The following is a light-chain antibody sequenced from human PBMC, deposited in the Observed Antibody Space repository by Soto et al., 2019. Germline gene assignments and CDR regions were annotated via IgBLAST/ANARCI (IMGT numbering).Light chain of an antibody. J-gene: IGLJ3*02. CDR1: SSDVGGYNY. Sequence: QSALTQPASVSGSPGQSITISCTGTSSDVGGYNYVSWYQQHPGKPPKLMIYDVRNRPSGVSNRFSGSKSGNTASLTISGLQAEDEADYCCGSYSRSSAQVFGGGTKLTVL. CDR2: DVR. CDR3: GSYSRSSAQV. V-gene: IGLV2-14*03.